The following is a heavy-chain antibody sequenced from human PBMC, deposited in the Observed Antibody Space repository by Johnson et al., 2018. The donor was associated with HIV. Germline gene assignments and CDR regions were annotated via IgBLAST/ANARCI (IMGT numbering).Heavy chain of an antibody. D-gene: IGHD3-22*01. CDR2: SYDGSNK. CDR3: ARDGYDTSGYYGAFDI. J-gene: IGHJ3*02. V-gene: IGHV3-30*07. Sequence: SYDGSNKYYADSVKGRFTISRDNSKNILYLQMNNLRAEDTAVYYCARDGYDTSGYYGAFDIWGQGTLVTVSS.